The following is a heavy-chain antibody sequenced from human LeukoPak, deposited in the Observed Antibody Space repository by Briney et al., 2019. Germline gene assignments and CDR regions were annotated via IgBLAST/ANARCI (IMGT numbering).Heavy chain of an antibody. V-gene: IGHV6-1*01. D-gene: IGHD7-27*01. CDR1: GDSVSSNRAA. CDR2: TYYRSKWYN. J-gene: IGHJ3*02. Sequence: SQTPSLTCAISGDSVSSNRAAWNWIRQSPWRGLEWLGRTYYRSKWYNDYAESVKSRITINPDTSKNHFTLQLNSVTPEDTAVYFCARRSDWGNVFDIWGQGTMVTVSS. CDR3: ARRSDWGNVFDI.